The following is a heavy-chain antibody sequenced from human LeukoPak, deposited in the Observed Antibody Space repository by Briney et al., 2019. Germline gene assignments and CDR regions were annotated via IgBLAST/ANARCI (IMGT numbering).Heavy chain of an antibody. CDR1: GNSISSGYY. J-gene: IGHJ4*02. CDR3: ARESDSGGFSNY. Sequence: PSETLSLTCAVSGNSISSGYYWGWIRQPPGKGLEWIGTIYHSGSTSYNPSLKSRVTISVDTSENQFSLRLSSVTAADTAVYYRARESDSGGFSNYWGQGILVTVSS. CDR2: IYHSGST. D-gene: IGHD3-22*01. V-gene: IGHV4-38-2*01.